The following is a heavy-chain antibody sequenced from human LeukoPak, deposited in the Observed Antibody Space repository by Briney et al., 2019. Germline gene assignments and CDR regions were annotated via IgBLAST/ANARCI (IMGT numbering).Heavy chain of an antibody. D-gene: IGHD2-2*01. V-gene: IGHV3-48*03. CDR1: GFTFSSYD. Sequence: GGSLRLSCAASGFTFSSYDMSWVRQAPGKGLEWISYITNSGSTIYYAESVKGRFTISRDDAKNSLYLQMNNLRAEDTAVYYCARDRDCGTTTCSVDYWGQGTLVTVSS. CDR3: ARDRDCGTTTCSVDY. J-gene: IGHJ4*02. CDR2: ITNSGSTI.